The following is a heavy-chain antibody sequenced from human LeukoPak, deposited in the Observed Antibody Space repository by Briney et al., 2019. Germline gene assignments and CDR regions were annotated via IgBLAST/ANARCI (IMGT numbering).Heavy chain of an antibody. V-gene: IGHV1-2*02. J-gene: IGHJ4*02. CDR1: GYTFSGHY. CDR2: IYPNSGGT. CDR3: ARVVGYGDYPFDY. Sequence: ASVRVSCKASGYTFSGHYIHWVRQAPGQGLEWMGWIYPNSGGTSYAQKFQGRVTISRDTSAQTAYMELRRLRSDDTAVYYCARVVGYGDYPFDYWGRGTLVTVSS. D-gene: IGHD4-17*01.